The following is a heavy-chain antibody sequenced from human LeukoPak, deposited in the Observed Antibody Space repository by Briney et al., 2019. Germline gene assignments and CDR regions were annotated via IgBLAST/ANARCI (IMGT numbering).Heavy chain of an antibody. J-gene: IGHJ4*02. Sequence: GGSLRLSCAASGFTFSSYAMHWVRQAPGKGLEWVAVISYDGSNKYYADSVKGRFTISRDNSKNTLYLQMNSLRAEDTAVYYCARERGSTGWLLNYFDYWGQGTLVTVSS. CDR2: ISYDGSNK. CDR3: ARERGSTGWLLNYFDY. V-gene: IGHV3-30-3*01. CDR1: GFTFSSYA. D-gene: IGHD5-24*01.